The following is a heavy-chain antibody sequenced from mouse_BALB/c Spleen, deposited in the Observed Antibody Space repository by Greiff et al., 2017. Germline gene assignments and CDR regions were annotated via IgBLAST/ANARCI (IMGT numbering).Heavy chain of an antibody. J-gene: IGHJ4*01. Sequence: EVMLVESGGGLVQPGGSRKLSCAASGFTFSSFGMHWVRQAPEKGLEWVAYISSGSSTIYYADTVQGRFTISRDNPKNTLFLQMTSLRSEDTAMYYCARSVRRDAMDYWGQGTSVTVSS. CDR2: ISSGSSTI. CDR3: ARSVRRDAMDY. V-gene: IGHV5-17*02. D-gene: IGHD2-14*01. CDR1: GFTFSSFG.